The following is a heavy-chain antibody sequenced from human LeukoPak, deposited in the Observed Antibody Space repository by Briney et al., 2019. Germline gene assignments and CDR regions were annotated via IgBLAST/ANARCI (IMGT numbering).Heavy chain of an antibody. J-gene: IGHJ4*02. CDR3: ARAPSGATGDYFDY. V-gene: IGHV3-7*01. CDR1: GFTFSSYW. D-gene: IGHD1-26*01. Sequence: PGGSLRLSCAASGFTFSSYWMSWVRQAPGKGLEWVANIKQDGSEKYYVDSVKGRFTISRDNAKNSLYLQMNSLRAEDTAVYYCARAPSGATGDYFDYWGQGTLVTVSS. CDR2: IKQDGSEK.